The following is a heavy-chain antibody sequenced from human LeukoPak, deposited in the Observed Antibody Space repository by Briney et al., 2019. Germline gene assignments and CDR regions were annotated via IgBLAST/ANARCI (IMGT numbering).Heavy chain of an antibody. J-gene: IGHJ6*03. CDR1: GGPISSYY. Sequence: PSETLSLTCTVSGGPISSYYWSWIRQPPGKGLEWIGYIYYSGSTNYNPSLKSRVTISVDTSKNQFSLKLSSVTAADTAVYYCARAQEYQLLYTGYYYYMDVWGKGTTVTVSS. CDR2: IYYSGST. D-gene: IGHD2-2*02. V-gene: IGHV4-59*01. CDR3: ARAQEYQLLYTGYYYYMDV.